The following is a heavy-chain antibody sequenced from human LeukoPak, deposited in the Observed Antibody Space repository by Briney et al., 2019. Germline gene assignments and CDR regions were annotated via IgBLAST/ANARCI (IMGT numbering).Heavy chain of an antibody. CDR1: GYSIKNGYY. Sequence: SENLSLTCSVSGYSIKNGYYWGWIRQSPGKGLEWIGNIYHSGNTYYNPSLKSRVTISIDTAKNQISLKLSSVTAADTAVYYCARDRDGYYASGSYSAAFDIWSQGTMVTVSS. D-gene: IGHD3-10*01. CDR3: ARDRDGYYASGSYSAAFDI. V-gene: IGHV4-38-2*02. CDR2: IYHSGNT. J-gene: IGHJ3*02.